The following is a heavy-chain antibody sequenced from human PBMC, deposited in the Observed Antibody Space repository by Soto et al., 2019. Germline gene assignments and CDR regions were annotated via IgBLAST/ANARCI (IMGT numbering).Heavy chain of an antibody. Sequence: PSETLSLTCAVSGGSISSGGYSWSWVRQAPGKRLEWVSTIRGSGGSTYYADSVKGRFIVSRDNSKNTLFLQMNSLRAEDTAVYYFARADSGYAHGYYYYGMDVWGQGITVTVSS. CDR1: GGSISSGGYS. D-gene: IGHD5-12*01. J-gene: IGHJ6*02. CDR3: ARADSGYAHGYYYYGMDV. CDR2: IRGSGGST. V-gene: IGHV3-23*01.